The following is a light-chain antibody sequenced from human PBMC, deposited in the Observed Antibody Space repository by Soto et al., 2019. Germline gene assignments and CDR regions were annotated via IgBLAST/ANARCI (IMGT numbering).Light chain of an antibody. CDR2: AAS. CDR1: QSISSN. CDR3: QQSYSAPWT. V-gene: IGKV1-39*01. Sequence: DIQMTQSPSSLSASVGDRVTISCRASQSISSNLNWYQQKPGTAPKLLIYAASSLESGVPSRFSGSGSGTDLTLTISSLQPEDFASYYCQQSYSAPWTFGQGTKVEIK. J-gene: IGKJ1*01.